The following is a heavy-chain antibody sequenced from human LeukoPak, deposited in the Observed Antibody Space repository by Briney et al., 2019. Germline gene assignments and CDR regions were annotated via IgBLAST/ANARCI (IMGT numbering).Heavy chain of an antibody. CDR1: GGSISSYY. D-gene: IGHD4-17*01. V-gene: IGHV4-4*07. J-gene: IGHJ3*02. CDR3: ARDLRGSWATTSTAFDI. CDR2: IYTSGST. Sequence: SETLSLTCTVSGGSISSYYWSWIRQLAGKGLEWIGRIYTSGSTNYNPSLKSRVTMSVDTSKNQFSLKLSSVTAADTAVYYCARDLRGSWATTSTAFDIWGQGTMVTVSS.